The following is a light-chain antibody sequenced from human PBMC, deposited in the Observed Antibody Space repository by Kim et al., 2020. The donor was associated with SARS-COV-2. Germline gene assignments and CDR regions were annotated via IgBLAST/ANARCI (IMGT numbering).Light chain of an antibody. V-gene: IGLV1-40*01. CDR1: SSNIGAGYD. J-gene: IGLJ1*01. CDR3: QSYDSSLSGSRVYV. CDR2: CNS. Sequence: ISCTGSSSNIGAGYDVHWYQQLPGTAPKLLIYCNSNRPSGVPDRFSGSKSGTSASLAITGLQAEDEADYYCQSYDSSLSGSRVYVFGTGTKVTVL.